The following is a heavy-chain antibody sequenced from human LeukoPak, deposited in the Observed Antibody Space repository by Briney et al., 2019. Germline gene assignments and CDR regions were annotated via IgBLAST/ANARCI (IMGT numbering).Heavy chain of an antibody. CDR3: AKDRLPLIRGVDY. CDR1: GFTFSSHA. J-gene: IGHJ4*02. Sequence: PGGSLRLSCAASGFTFSSHAVSWVRQAPGKRLEWVSAISGSGGTTYYADSVKGRFTISRDNSKNTLYLQMNSLRAEDTAVYYCAKDRLPLIRGVDYWGQGTLVTVSS. V-gene: IGHV3-23*01. CDR2: ISGSGGTT. D-gene: IGHD3-10*01.